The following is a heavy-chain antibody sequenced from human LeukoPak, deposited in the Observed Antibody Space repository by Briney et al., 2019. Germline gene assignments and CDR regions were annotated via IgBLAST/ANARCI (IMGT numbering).Heavy chain of an antibody. J-gene: IGHJ4*02. CDR1: GFTFSSYA. CDR2: ISGSGGST. CDR3: ATWSTYYYDSSGYYHDY. V-gene: IGHV3-23*01. D-gene: IGHD3-22*01. Sequence: GGSLRLSCAASGFTFSSYAMSWVRQAPGKGLEWVSAISGSGGSTYYADSVKGRFTISRDNSKNTLYLQMNSLRAEDTAVYYCATWSTYYYDSSGYYHDYWGQGTLVTVSS.